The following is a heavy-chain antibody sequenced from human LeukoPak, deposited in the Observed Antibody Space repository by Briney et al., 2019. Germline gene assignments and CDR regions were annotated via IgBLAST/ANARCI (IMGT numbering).Heavy chain of an antibody. CDR2: ISGDGGST. J-gene: IGHJ6*03. V-gene: IGHV3-43*02. Sequence: GGSLRLSCAASGFTFDDYAMHWVRQAPGKGLEWVSLISGDGGSTYYADSVKGRFTISRDNAKTSLYLQMNSLRAEDTAVYYCARPRGAPGYMDVWGKGTTVTVSS. CDR1: GFTFDDYA. CDR3: ARPRGAPGYMDV. D-gene: IGHD3-10*01.